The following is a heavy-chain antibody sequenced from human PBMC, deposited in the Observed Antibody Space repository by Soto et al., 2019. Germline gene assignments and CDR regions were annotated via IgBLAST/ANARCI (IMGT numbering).Heavy chain of an antibody. D-gene: IGHD1-26*01. Sequence: QVQLQESGPGLVKPSETLSLTCTVPGGSISYSYWSWIRQPPGKGLEWIGYIYFSGSTSYNPSLKSRVTKSVDPSKNQFSLKLTSVTAADTAAYYCARDSGTYYEATYSSYYGMDVWGQGTTVSVSS. V-gene: IGHV4-59*01. CDR2: IYFSGST. CDR3: ARDSGTYYEATYSSYYGMDV. CDR1: GGSISYSY. J-gene: IGHJ6*02.